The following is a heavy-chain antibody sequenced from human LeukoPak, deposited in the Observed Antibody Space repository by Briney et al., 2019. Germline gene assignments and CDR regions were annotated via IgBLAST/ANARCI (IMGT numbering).Heavy chain of an antibody. CDR1: GFTFRNDW. D-gene: IGHD2-15*01. CDR3: ARDLGYSRDY. CDR2: TNSDGSNT. V-gene: IGHV3-74*01. Sequence: GGSLRLSCAASGFTFRNDWMHLVRQAPGKGLVWVSLTNSDGSNTIYADSVKGRFTVSRDNAKSTLYLQMNSLRAEDTAVYYCARDLGYSRDYWGQGTLVTVSS. J-gene: IGHJ4*02.